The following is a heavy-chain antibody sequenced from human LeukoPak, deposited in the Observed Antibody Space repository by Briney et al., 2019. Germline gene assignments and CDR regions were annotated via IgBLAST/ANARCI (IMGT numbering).Heavy chain of an antibody. J-gene: IGHJ4*02. D-gene: IGHD3-3*01. CDR3: ARDWNGSYFDY. CDR2: IYYSGST. V-gene: IGHV4-30-4*01. Sequence: PSETLSLTCTVSGGSISSGDYYWSWIRQPPGKGLEWIGYIYYSGSTYYNPSLKSRVTISVDTSKNQFSLKLSSVTAADTAVYYCARDWNGSYFDYWGQGTLVTVSS. CDR1: GGSISSGDYY.